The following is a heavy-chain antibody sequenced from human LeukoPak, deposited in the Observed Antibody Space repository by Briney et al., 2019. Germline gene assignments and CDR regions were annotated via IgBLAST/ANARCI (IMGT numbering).Heavy chain of an antibody. CDR1: GYTFTGYY. D-gene: IGHD1-26*01. J-gene: IGHJ4*02. V-gene: IGHV1-2*02. CDR3: ARLVGATSVIDY. Sequence: ASVKVSCKASGYTFTGYYMHWVRQAPGQGLEWMGWINPNSGGTNYAQKFQGRVTMTRDTSISTAYMELSRLRSDDTAVYYCARLVGATSVIDYWGQGTLVTVSS. CDR2: INPNSGGT.